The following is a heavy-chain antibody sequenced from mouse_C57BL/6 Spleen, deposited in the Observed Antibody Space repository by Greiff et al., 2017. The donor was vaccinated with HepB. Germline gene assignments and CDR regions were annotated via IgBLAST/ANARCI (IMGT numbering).Heavy chain of an antibody. V-gene: IGHV6-6*01. Sequence: EVKLVESGGGLVQPGGSMKLSCAASGFTFSDAWMDWVRQSPEKGLEWVAEIRNKANNHATYYAESVKGRFTISRDDSKSSVYLQMNSLRAEDTGIYYCTRRPIYYDYGAWFAYWGQGTLVTVSA. J-gene: IGHJ3*01. CDR3: TRRPIYYDYGAWFAY. D-gene: IGHD2-4*01. CDR2: IRNKANNHAT. CDR1: GFTFSDAW.